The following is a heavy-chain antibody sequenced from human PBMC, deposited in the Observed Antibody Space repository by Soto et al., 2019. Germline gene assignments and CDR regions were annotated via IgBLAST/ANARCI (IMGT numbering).Heavy chain of an antibody. CDR1: GGTFSSYA. V-gene: IGHV1-69*13. CDR3: ARGLRGYSYAFYGMDV. Sequence: GASVKVSCKASGGTFSSYAISWVRQAPEQGLEWMGGIIPIFGTANYAQKFQGRVTITADESTSTAYMELSSLRSEDTAVYYCARGLRGYSYAFYGMDVWGQGTTVTVSS. J-gene: IGHJ6*02. CDR2: IIPIFGTA. D-gene: IGHD5-18*01.